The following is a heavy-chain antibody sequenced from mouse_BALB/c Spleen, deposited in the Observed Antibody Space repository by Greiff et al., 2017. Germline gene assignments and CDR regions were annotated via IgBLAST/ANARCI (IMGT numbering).Heavy chain of an antibody. Sequence: EVKVEESGGGLVQPGGSMKLSCVASGFTFSNYWMNWVRQSPEKGLEWVAEIRLKSNNYATHYAESVKGRFTISRDNSKSSVYLQMNNLSAEDTGIYYCTLLPNYEGFDYWGQGTTLTVSS. CDR2: IRLKSNNYAT. J-gene: IGHJ2*01. D-gene: IGHD2-1*01. CDR3: TLLPNYEGFDY. CDR1: GFTFSNYW. V-gene: IGHV6-6*02.